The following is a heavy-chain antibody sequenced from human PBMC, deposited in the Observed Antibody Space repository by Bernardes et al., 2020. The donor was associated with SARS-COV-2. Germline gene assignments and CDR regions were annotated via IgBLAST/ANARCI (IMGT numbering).Heavy chain of an antibody. CDR2: ITSGGDYT. Sequence: GGSLRLSCAASGFTFSAYGMSWVRQAPGKGLERVSGITSGGDYTSYADSVKGRFTVSRDNSKNTLYLQMNGLRAEDTAVYFCAKYAGPTDLWGQGTLVTVSS. V-gene: IGHV3-23*01. J-gene: IGHJ5*02. CDR3: AKYAGPTDL. CDR1: GFTFSAYG.